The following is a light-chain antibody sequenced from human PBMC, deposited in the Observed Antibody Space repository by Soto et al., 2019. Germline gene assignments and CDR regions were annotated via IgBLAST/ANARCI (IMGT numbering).Light chain of an antibody. CDR1: QSVSSN. J-gene: IGKJ4*01. CDR3: QQYNKWPLT. V-gene: IGKV3-15*01. Sequence: EVVMTQAPATVSVSPGGRSTLSCGASQSVSSNLAWYRQKHGQXPRXXMYGASTRATSISDRFSGSGSGTELTITISSLQSEDVEVYYGQQYNKWPLTFGGGTKVDIK. CDR2: GAS.